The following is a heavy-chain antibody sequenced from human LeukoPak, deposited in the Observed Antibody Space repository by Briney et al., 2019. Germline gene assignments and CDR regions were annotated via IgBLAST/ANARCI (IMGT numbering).Heavy chain of an antibody. Sequence: SETLSLTCAVYGGSFSGYYWSWIRQPPGKGLEWIGEINHSGSTNYNPSLKSRVTISVDTSKNQFSLKLSSVTAADTAVYYCARGQRITMIVVDYTDYWGQGTLVTVSS. D-gene: IGHD3-22*01. CDR2: INHSGST. CDR1: GGSFSGYY. V-gene: IGHV4-34*01. J-gene: IGHJ4*02. CDR3: ARGQRITMIVVDYTDY.